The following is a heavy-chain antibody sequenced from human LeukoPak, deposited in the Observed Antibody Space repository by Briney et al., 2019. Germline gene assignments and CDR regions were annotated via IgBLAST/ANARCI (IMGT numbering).Heavy chain of an antibody. Sequence: HPGGSLRLSCVASGFTFGKYWMSWVRQAPGKGLEWVANIKLDGSEKNYVDSVKGRFTISRDNTKNSLYLQMNSLRAEDTAVFYCAGDQYDTWSRRGNFDSWGQGTLVTVSS. CDR2: IKLDGSEK. D-gene: IGHD3/OR15-3a*01. CDR3: AGDQYDTWSRRGNFDS. CDR1: GFTFGKYW. V-gene: IGHV3-7*03. J-gene: IGHJ4*02.